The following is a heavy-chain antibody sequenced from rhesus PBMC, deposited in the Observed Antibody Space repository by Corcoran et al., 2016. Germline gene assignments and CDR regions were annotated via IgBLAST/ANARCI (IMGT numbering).Heavy chain of an antibody. CDR2: SITRVGIK. CDR3: ARGRYYNFWSGYYTGGGYLDY. D-gene: IGHD3-3*01. CDR1: GCTFGRSA. V-gene: IGHV1S10*01. J-gene: IGHJ4*01. Sequence: QVQLVQSGAEVKKPRASVTVSSKASGCTFGRSAISGVRQAPGQGLEWGGGSITRVGIKNYAEKFEDRATMTAATSTSTAYVELSSLRSEDTAVYYCARGRYYNFWSGYYTGGGYLDYWGQGVLVTVSS.